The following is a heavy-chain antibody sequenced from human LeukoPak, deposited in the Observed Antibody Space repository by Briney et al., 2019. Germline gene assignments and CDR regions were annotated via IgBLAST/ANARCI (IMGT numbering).Heavy chain of an antibody. J-gene: IGHJ4*02. V-gene: IGHV1-69*11. Sequence: SVKVSCKASGGTFSSYAISWVRQAPGQGLEWMGWIIPILGSANYAQSFQGRVTMTADESTSTAYMELSSLRSEDTAVYYCTLFDYDSWSAYLHWGQGALVTVSS. CDR2: IIPILGSA. CDR1: GGTFSSYA. D-gene: IGHD3-3*01. CDR3: TLFDYDSWSAYLH.